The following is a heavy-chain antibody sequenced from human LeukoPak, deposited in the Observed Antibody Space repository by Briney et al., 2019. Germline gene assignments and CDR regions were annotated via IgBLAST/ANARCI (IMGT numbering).Heavy chain of an antibody. CDR1: GGSISSYY. CDR2: IYTCGNT. V-gene: IGHV4-4*07. Sequence: PSETLSLTCTVSGGSISSYYWTWIRQPAGKGLEWIGRIYTCGNTGYNPSLKSRVTMSVDTSKNQFSLNLSSVTAADTAVYYCARVDLRAAFFDYWGQGTLVTVSS. D-gene: IGHD2-15*01. J-gene: IGHJ4*02. CDR3: ARVDLRAAFFDY.